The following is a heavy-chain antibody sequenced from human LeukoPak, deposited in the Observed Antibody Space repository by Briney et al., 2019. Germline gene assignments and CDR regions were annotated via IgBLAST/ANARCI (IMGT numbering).Heavy chain of an antibody. CDR1: GFTFTNYG. CDR2: IKQDGSER. V-gene: IGHV3-7*01. CDR3: ARALDCRSTSCYLDN. D-gene: IGHD2-2*01. Sequence: GGSRRLSCAASGFTFTNYGMTWVRRAPGKGLEWVANIKQDGSERVYVDSVKGRFTISRDNAKNSLDLQINSLGAEDTAVYYCARALDCRSTSCYLDNWGQGTLVTVSS. J-gene: IGHJ4*02.